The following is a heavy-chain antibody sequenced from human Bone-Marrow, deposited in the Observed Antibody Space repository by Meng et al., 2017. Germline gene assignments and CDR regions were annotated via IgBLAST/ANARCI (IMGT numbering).Heavy chain of an antibody. CDR1: GYSFTSYW. CDR3: ARSIAAAGSDY. CDR2: IYPGDSDT. V-gene: IGHV5-51*01. Sequence: GEPLKISCKGSGYSFTSYWIGWVRQMRGKGLEWMGIIYPGDSDTRYSPSFQGQVTISADKSISTAYLQWSSLKASATAMYYCARSIAAAGSDYWGQGTLVTVSS. D-gene: IGHD6-13*01. J-gene: IGHJ4*02.